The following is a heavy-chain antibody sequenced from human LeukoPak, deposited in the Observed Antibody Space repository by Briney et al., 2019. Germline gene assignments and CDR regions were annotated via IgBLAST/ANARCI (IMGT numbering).Heavy chain of an antibody. CDR3: AKGGSYRVQPYFDY. CDR1: GFIVSNTY. CDR2: IRGSGENT. J-gene: IGHJ4*02. D-gene: IGHD1-1*01. Sequence: GGSLRLSCAASGFIVSNTYMTWVRQAPGKGLEWVSDIRGSGENTYYADSVKGRFTISRDNSKNTLYLQMSSLRAEDTAVYYCAKGGSYRVQPYFDYWGQGALVTVSS. V-gene: IGHV3-23*01.